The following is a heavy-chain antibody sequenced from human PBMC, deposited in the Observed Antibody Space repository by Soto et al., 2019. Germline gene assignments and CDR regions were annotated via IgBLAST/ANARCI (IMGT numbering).Heavy chain of an antibody. D-gene: IGHD1-26*01. J-gene: IGHJ5*02. CDR3: ARSLYSGSYTNWFDP. CDR2: IYYSGST. V-gene: IGHV4-59*01. Sequence: TSETLSLTCTVSGGSISSYYGSWIRQPPGKGLEYIGYIYYSGSTNYNPSLKSRVTISVDTSKKQFSLKLSSVTAADTAVYYCARSLYSGSYTNWFDPWGQGTLVTVSS. CDR1: GGSISSYY.